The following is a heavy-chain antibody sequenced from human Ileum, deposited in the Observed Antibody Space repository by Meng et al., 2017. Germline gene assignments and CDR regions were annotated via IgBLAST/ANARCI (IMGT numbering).Heavy chain of an antibody. V-gene: IGHV4-4*07. CDR1: GGFISNYY. CDR2: IYASVST. J-gene: IGHJ2*01. D-gene: IGHD2-2*01. Sequence: QWQRQESGPGVAKPPETLSLTCQVSGGFISNYYWSWIRQPAGKGLEWIGRIYASVSTNYNPSLRTRITMSVDTSKSQFSLKLTSITAADTAVYYCVRDGSSSSGGTLWGRGTLVTVSS. CDR3: VRDGSSSSGGTL.